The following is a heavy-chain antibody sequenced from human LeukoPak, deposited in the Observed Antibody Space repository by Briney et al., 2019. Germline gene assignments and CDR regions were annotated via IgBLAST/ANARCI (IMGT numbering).Heavy chain of an antibody. CDR1: GYSISSGYY. D-gene: IGHD3-9*01. CDR2: MYHSGST. J-gene: IGHJ4*02. V-gene: IGHV4-38-2*01. CDR3: ARVGDILTGYPHFDY. Sequence: SSETLSLTCAASGYSISSGYYWGWIRQPPGKGLEWIGSMYHSGSTYYNPSLKSRVTISVDTSKNRFSLKLSSVTAADTAVYYCARVGDILTGYPHFDYWGQGTLVTVSS.